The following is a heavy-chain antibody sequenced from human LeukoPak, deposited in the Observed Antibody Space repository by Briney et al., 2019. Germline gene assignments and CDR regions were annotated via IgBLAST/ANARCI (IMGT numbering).Heavy chain of an antibody. CDR1: GDSITSGGYS. V-gene: IGHV4-30-4*07. CDR3: ARVVAAAGNNWFDP. Sequence: SETLSLTCAVSGDSITSGGYSWSWIRQTPGKGLEWIAYIHDSGSTYNNPSLKSRLSISIDTSKNQFSLKLNSVTAADTAVYYCARVVAAAGNNWFDPWGQGTLVSVSS. CDR2: IHDSGST. D-gene: IGHD6-25*01. J-gene: IGHJ5*02.